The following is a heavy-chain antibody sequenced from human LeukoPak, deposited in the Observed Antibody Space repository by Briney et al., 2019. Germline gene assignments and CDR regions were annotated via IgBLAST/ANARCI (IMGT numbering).Heavy chain of an antibody. CDR1: GGSISSSTYY. J-gene: IGHJ4*02. CDR2: MYYTGTT. V-gene: IGHV4-39*01. D-gene: IGHD3-10*01. CDR3: ASAPRQGSIGSLDY. Sequence: SESLSLTCTVSGGSISSSTYYWGWGRQPPGKGLEWIGAMYYTGTTYYNPSLRSRVTISVDTSKNQFSLKLSSVTAADTALYYCASAPRQGSIGSLDYWGQGTLVTVSS.